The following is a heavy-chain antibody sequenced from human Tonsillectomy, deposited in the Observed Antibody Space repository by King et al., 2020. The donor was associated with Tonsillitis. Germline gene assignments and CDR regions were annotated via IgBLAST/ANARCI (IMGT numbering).Heavy chain of an antibody. V-gene: IGHV3-30*02. CDR2: IRFDGSNK. D-gene: IGHD3-22*01. J-gene: IGHJ4*02. CDR3: AKDDYYDSSGYDY. Sequence: VQLVESGGGVVQPGGSLRLSCAASGFTFSSYGMHWVRQSPGKGLEWVAFIRFDGSNKYYADSVKGRFTISRDNYKNTLYLQMNSLRAEDTAVYYCAKDDYYDSSGYDYWGQGTLVTVSS. CDR1: GFTFSSYG.